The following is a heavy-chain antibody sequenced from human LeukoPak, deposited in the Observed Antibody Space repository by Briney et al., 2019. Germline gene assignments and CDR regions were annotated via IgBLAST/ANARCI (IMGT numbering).Heavy chain of an antibody. V-gene: IGHV3-53*01. J-gene: IGHJ4*02. D-gene: IGHD5-18*01. CDR3: ARRGDKYGSPFDY. CDR1: GFTVSTHY. CDR2: IYSGGNT. Sequence: PGGSLRLSCAVSGFTVSTHYMIWVRQAPGKGLEWVSLIYSGGNTDYADSVKGRFTISRDNSKNTLYLQMNSLRAEDTAVYYWARRGDKYGSPFDYWGQGTLVTVSS.